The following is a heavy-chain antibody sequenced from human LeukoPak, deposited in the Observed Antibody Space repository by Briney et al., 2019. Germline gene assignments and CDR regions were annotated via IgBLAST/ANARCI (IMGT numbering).Heavy chain of an antibody. D-gene: IGHD3-3*01. J-gene: IGHJ6*02. CDR3: ARLDDSFMDV. Sequence: GASVKVSCKASGYTFTSYYMHWVRQATGQGLEWMGWMNPNSGNTGYAQKFQGRVTMTRNTSISTAYMELSSLRSEDTAVYYCARLDDSFMDVWGQGTTVTVSS. V-gene: IGHV1-8*02. CDR2: MNPNSGNT. CDR1: GYTFTSYY.